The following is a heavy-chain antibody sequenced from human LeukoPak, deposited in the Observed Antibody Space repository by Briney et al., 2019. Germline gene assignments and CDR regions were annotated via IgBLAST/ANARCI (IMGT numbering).Heavy chain of an antibody. V-gene: IGHV3-30*03. CDR2: ISYDGSNK. CDR3: ATDRNSGKYYDY. D-gene: IGHD1-26*01. J-gene: IGHJ4*02. CDR1: GFTFSSYG. Sequence: GGSLRLSCAASGFTFSSYGMHWVRQAPGKGLEWVAVISYDGSNKYYADSVKGRFTISRDNSKDTLYLQTNSLRAEDTAVYYCATDRNSGKYYDYWGQGTLVSVSS.